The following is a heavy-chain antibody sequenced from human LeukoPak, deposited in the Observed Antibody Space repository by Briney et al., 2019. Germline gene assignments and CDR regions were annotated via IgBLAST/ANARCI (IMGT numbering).Heavy chain of an antibody. D-gene: IGHD3-9*01. V-gene: IGHV4-34*01. CDR1: GRACSGYY. CDR3: ARHSRVLRYSGSDAFDI. J-gene: IGHJ3*02. CDR2: INHRGST. Sequence: SDTLYLTKNVYGRACSGYYWGWTRQPPVSRQDWIGEINHRGSTNANRSRKRRVTKSVDTSKKQFCLKRSSVTAGDTAVYYCARHSRVLRYSGSDAFDIWGQGTMVTVSS.